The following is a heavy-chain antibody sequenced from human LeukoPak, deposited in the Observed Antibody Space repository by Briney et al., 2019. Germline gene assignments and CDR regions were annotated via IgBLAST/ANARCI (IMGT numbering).Heavy chain of an antibody. Sequence: GGSLRLSCAASSGFTFSNYTMTWVCQAPGKGLEWVSTVSGSGTFTYYADSVKGRFTISRDNSKNTLYLQMNSLRAEDTAVYYCAKKYSNFKSLFDYWGQGTLVTVSS. CDR2: VSGSGTFT. V-gene: IGHV3-23*01. CDR1: GFTFSNYT. CDR3: AKKYSNFKSLFDY. D-gene: IGHD4-11*01. J-gene: IGHJ4*02.